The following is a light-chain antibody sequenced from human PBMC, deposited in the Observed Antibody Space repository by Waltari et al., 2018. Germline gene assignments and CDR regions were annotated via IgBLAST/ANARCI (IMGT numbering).Light chain of an antibody. V-gene: IGKV3-20*01. CDR3: QQYGSSPGIT. CDR2: GAS. J-gene: IGKJ4*01. Sequence: DIVLTQSPGTLSLSPGERDTLSCRASQSVSSSYLAWYQQKPGQAPRLLIYGASSRDTGIPDRFSGSGSGTDFTLTISRLEPEDFAVYYCQQYGSSPGITFGGGTKVEIK. CDR1: QSVSSSY.